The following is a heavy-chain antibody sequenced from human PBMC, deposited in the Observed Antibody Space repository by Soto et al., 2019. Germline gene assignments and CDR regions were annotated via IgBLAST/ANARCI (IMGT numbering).Heavy chain of an antibody. CDR3: ARHYYDSSGYYFGWFDP. J-gene: IGHJ5*02. D-gene: IGHD3-22*01. CDR1: GYSFTSYW. CDR2: IDPSDSYT. V-gene: IGHV5-10-1*01. Sequence: LGESLKISCKGSGYSFTSYWISWVRQMPGKGLEWMGRIDPSDSYTNYSPSFQGHVTISADKSISTAYLQWSSLKASDTAMYYCARHYYDSSGYYFGWFDPWGQGTRVTVSS.